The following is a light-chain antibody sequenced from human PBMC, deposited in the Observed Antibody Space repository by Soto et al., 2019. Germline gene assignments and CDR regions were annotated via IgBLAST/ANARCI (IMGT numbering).Light chain of an antibody. V-gene: IGKV3-15*01. CDR2: GAS. CDR3: QQYNTWPRT. J-gene: IGKJ1*01. Sequence: EIVMTQSPATLSVSPGERATLSCRASQSVSNNLAWYPQKPGQAPRLLIYGASTRATGIPARFSGSGSGTEFTLTVSSLQSEDVAVYYCQQYNTWPRTFGQGTKVEIK. CDR1: QSVSNN.